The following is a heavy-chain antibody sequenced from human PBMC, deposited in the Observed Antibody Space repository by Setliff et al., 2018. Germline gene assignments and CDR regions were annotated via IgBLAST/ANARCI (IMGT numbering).Heavy chain of an antibody. Sequence: GSLRLSCAASGFTFSSYAMSWVRQAPGKGLEWVSGISGSGGSTNYADSVKGRFTISRDNSKNTLYLQMNSLRAEDTAVYYCAKDRNGYSSGWTLSDYWGQGTLVTVSS. J-gene: IGHJ4*02. V-gene: IGHV3-23*01. CDR3: AKDRNGYSSGWTLSDY. CDR1: GFTFSSYA. D-gene: IGHD6-19*01. CDR2: ISGSGGST.